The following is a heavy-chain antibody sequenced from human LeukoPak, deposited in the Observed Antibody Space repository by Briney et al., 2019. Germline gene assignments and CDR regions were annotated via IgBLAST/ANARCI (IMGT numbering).Heavy chain of an antibody. D-gene: IGHD3-3*01. CDR2: ISSSGSTI. CDR3: ARDLITIFGVVTLPYMDV. Sequence: GGSLRLSCAASGFTFSDYYMSWLRQAPGKGLEWVSYISSSGSTIYYADSVKGRFTISRDNAKNSLYLQMNSLRAEDTAVYYCARDLITIFGVVTLPYMDVWGKGTTVTVSS. V-gene: IGHV3-11*04. CDR1: GFTFSDYY. J-gene: IGHJ6*03.